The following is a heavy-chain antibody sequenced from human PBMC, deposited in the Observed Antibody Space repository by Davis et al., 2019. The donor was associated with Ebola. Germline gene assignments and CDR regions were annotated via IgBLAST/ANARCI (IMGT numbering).Heavy chain of an antibody. Sequence: GESLKISCAASGFTFSDYYMSWIRQAPGKGLEWVSYISSSGSTIYYADSVKGRFTISRDNAKNSLYLQMNSLRAEDTAVYYCAREGGYYYDSSGLQMDRFDPWGQGTLVTVSS. CDR1: GFTFSDYY. J-gene: IGHJ5*02. CDR3: AREGGYYYDSSGLQMDRFDP. D-gene: IGHD3-22*01. CDR2: ISSSGSTI. V-gene: IGHV3-11*01.